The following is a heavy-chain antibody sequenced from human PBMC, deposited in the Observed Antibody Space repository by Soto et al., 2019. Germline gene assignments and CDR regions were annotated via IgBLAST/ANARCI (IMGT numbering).Heavy chain of an antibody. CDR2: ISYDGSNK. J-gene: IGHJ4*02. CDR1: GFTFSSYG. CDR3: VKIVGTPGNFDY. Sequence: GGSLRLSCAASGFTFSSYGMHWVRQAPGKGLEWVAVISYDGSNKYYAVSVKGRFTISRDNSKNTLYLQMNSLRAEDTAVCYCVKIVGTPGNFDYWGQGTLVTVSS. D-gene: IGHD1-26*01. V-gene: IGHV3-30*03.